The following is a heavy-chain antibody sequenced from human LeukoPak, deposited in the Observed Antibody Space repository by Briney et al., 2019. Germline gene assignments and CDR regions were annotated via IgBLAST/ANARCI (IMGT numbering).Heavy chain of an antibody. Sequence: SDTLSLTCNLSGVSVRDVRYYATSIRHHARKGLGWIGYKYSSGSAKYNPPLKSRLTISIDTSKNQFSLQLSSVTAADTATYYCSTPYCSGISCLDVFNMRGQGTRVTVSS. D-gene: IGHD2-2*01. CDR2: KYSSGSA. V-gene: IGHV4-31*03. CDR3: STPYCSGISCLDVFNM. J-gene: IGHJ3*02. CDR1: GVSVRDVRYY.